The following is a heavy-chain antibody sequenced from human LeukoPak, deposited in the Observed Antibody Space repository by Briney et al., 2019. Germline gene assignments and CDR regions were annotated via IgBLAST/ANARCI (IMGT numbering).Heavy chain of an antibody. CDR2: ISPDGSTT. Sequence: GGSLRLSCAASGFTFSSYWMHWVRQAPGKGLVWVSRISPDGSTTGHADSVKGRFTTSRDNAKNTLFLQMNSLRAEDTAVYYCTRDFDFSSAIWGQGILVIVSS. CDR3: TRDFDFSSAI. J-gene: IGHJ4*02. D-gene: IGHD3-3*01. CDR1: GFTFSSYW. V-gene: IGHV3-74*01.